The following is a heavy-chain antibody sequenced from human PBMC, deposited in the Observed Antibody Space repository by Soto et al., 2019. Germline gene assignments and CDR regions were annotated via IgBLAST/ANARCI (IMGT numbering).Heavy chain of an antibody. D-gene: IGHD5-12*01. CDR3: AHVYGGYDNFDY. J-gene: IGHJ4*02. CDR2: IYWDDDK. CDR1: GFSLSTSGVG. V-gene: IGHV2-5*02. Sequence: QITLKESGPTLVKPTQTLTLTCTFSGFSLSTSGVGVGWIRQPPGKALEWLALIYWDDDKRYSPSLKSRLTMXKYXSKNQVVLTMTNMDPVDTATYYCAHVYGGYDNFDYWGQGTLVTVSS.